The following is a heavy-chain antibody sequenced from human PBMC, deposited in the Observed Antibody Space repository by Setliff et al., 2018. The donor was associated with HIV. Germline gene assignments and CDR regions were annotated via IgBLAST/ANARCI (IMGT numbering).Heavy chain of an antibody. Sequence: PSETLSLTCIVSGGSISSNYYYWGWIRQPPGKGLEWTGSVFHDGFTDYNPSLKSRVTISIDTSKNTLYLQMNSLRAEDTAFYYCSKEKFTFTVVRGVIDSWGQGTLVTVSS. CDR3: SKEKFTFTVVRGVIDS. J-gene: IGHJ4*02. D-gene: IGHD3-10*01. CDR2: VFHDGFT. CDR1: GGSISSNYYY. V-gene: IGHV4-39*07.